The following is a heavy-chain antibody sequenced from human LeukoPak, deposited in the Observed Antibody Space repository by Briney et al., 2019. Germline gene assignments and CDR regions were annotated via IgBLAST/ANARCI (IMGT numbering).Heavy chain of an antibody. J-gene: IGHJ4*02. V-gene: IGHV1-18*01. D-gene: IGHD3-22*01. Sequence: GASVKVSFKASGYTFTSYGISWVRQAPGQGLEWMGWISAYNGNTNYAQKLQGRVTMTTDTSTSTAYMELRSLRSDDTAVYYCARGSPPDGYDSSGYYYVTSFDYWGQGTLVTVSS. CDR1: GYTFTSYG. CDR3: ARGSPPDGYDSSGYYYVTSFDY. CDR2: ISAYNGNT.